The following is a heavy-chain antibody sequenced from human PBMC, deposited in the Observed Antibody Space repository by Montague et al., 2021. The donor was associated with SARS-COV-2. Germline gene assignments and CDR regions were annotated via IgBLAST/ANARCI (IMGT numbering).Heavy chain of an antibody. CDR1: GVSVSSSSAT. J-gene: IGHJ6*02. CDR2: TYYRSKWYN. V-gene: IGHV6-1*01. Sequence: CAISGVSVSSSSATWNWVRQSPSRGLEWLGRTYYRSKWYNDYAVSVRGRVTINPDTSKNQFSLQLNSVTPEDTAIYYCTSGREGNYNVMDVWGQGTTVTVSS. D-gene: IGHD1-1*01. CDR3: TSGREGNYNVMDV.